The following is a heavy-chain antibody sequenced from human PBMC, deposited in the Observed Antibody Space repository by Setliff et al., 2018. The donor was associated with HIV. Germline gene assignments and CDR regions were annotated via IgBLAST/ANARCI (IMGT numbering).Heavy chain of an antibody. CDR3: AREFGPRPYDY. CDR1: GFTFSSYW. CDR2: IKQDGSEK. Sequence: GGSLRLSCAASGFTFSSYWMSWVRRAPGKGLEWGANIKQDGSEKYYVDSVKGRFTISRDNAKNSLYLQMNSLRAEDTAVYFCAREFGPRPYDYWGQGTLVTVSS. J-gene: IGHJ4*02. D-gene: IGHD3-10*01. V-gene: IGHV3-7*01.